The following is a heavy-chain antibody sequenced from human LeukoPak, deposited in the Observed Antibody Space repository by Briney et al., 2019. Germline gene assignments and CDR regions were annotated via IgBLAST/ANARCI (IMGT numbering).Heavy chain of an antibody. CDR1: GFTSNYAW. J-gene: IGHJ6*02. D-gene: IGHD1-7*01. CDR2: TVSEIDGGTT. Sequence: GGSLRLSCAASGFTSNYAWMSWVRQVPGKGLEWVGQTVSEIDGGTTDYAAPVKGRFTISRDDSKSTLYLQMNSLKIEDTAVYYCTTDEDWNYARKDVWGQGATVIVSS. CDR3: TTDEDWNYARKDV. V-gene: IGHV3-15*04.